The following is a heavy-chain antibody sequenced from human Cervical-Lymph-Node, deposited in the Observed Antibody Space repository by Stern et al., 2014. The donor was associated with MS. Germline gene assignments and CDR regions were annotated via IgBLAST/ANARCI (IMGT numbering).Heavy chain of an antibody. J-gene: IGHJ4*02. CDR3: ARESGTFDS. V-gene: IGHV3-11*01. CDR1: GFTFSDYY. CDR2: ISSGGKT. Sequence: VQLVESGGGLVKPGESLRLSCSASGFTFSDYYMSWIRQPPGKGLEWISYISSGGKTYYADSVKGRFTISRDNAKNSLYLQIKSLRAEDTAVYYCARESGTFDSWGQGTLVTVSS. D-gene: IGHD3-10*01.